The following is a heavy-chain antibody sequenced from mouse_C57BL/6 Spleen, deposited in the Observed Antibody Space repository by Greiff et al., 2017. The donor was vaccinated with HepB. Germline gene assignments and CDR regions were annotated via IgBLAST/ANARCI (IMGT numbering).Heavy chain of an antibody. CDR2: IYPGDGDT. CDR3: ARSGGYDEGMDY. Sequence: QVQLKESGAELVKPGASVKISCKASGYAFSSYWMNWVKQRPGKGLEWIGQIYPGDGDTNYNGKFKGKATLTADKSSSTAYMQLSSLTSEDSAVYVCARSGGYDEGMDYWGQGTSVTVSS. J-gene: IGHJ4*01. V-gene: IGHV1-80*01. CDR1: GYAFSSYW. D-gene: IGHD2-2*01.